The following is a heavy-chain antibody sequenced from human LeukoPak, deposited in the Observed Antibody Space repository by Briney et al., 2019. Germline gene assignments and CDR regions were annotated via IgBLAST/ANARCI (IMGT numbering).Heavy chain of an antibody. D-gene: IGHD2-21*02. CDR1: GYTFTGYY. CDR3: AGDRRRSIVVVTATDAFDI. V-gene: IGHV1-2*02. Sequence: ASVKVSCKASGYTFTGYYMHWVRQAPGQGLEWMGWINPNSGGTNYAQKFQGRVTMTRDTSISTAYMELSRLRSEDTAVYYCAGDRRRSIVVVTATDAFDIWGQGTMVTVSS. J-gene: IGHJ3*02. CDR2: INPNSGGT.